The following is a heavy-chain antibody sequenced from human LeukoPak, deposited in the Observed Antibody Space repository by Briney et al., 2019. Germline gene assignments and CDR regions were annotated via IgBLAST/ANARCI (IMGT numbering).Heavy chain of an antibody. CDR2: IWYDGSNK. CDR1: GFTFSSYG. CDR3: ARARTTMVRGVIITIQDAFDI. V-gene: IGHV3-33*01. D-gene: IGHD3-10*01. J-gene: IGHJ3*02. Sequence: GGSLRLSCAASGFTFSSYGMHWVRQAPGKGLEWVAVIWYDGSNKYYADSVKGRFTISRDNSKNTLYLQMNSLRAEDTAVYYCARARTTMVRGVIITIQDAFDIWGQGTMVTVSS.